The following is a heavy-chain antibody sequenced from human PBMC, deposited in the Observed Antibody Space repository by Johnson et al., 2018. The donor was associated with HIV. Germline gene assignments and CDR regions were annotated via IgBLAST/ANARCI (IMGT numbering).Heavy chain of an antibody. Sequence: VQLMESGGGVVQPGRSLRLSCAASGFTFSSYAMHWVRQAPGKGLEWVALISYDGSNKYYADSVKGRFTISRDNSKNTLYLQMNSLRPEATVVYYCARAVPIGRYYDNSVHPPPHAVDIGCQGTMVTVSS. CDR1: GFTFSSYA. D-gene: IGHD3-22*01. CDR3: ARAVPIGRYYDNSVHPPPHAVDI. J-gene: IGHJ3*02. V-gene: IGHV3-30-3*01. CDR2: ISYDGSNK.